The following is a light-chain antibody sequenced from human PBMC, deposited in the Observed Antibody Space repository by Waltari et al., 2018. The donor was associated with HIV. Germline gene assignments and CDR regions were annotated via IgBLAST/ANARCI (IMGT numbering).Light chain of an antibody. CDR3: HQHYNLPLT. Sequence: EIVMTQSPATLSLFPGERATLSCRASQNVDSNFLSWYQQRPGQPPRLLMHDASTRATGIPDRFSGRGSGTDFTLIITSLQPEDSAVYYCHQHYNLPLTFGGGTKVEI. CDR1: QNVDSNF. J-gene: IGKJ4*01. CDR2: DAS. V-gene: IGKV3D-7*01.